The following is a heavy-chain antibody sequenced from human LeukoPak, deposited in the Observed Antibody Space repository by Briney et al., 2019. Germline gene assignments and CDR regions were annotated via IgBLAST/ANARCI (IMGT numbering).Heavy chain of an antibody. Sequence: PGRSLRLSCAASGFTFSSYAMHWVRQAPGKGLEWVAVISYDGSNKYYADSVKGRFTISRDNSKNTLYLQMNSLRAEDTAVYYCARGWPSEAAPPFDYWGQGTLVTVSS. CDR3: ARGWPSEAAPPFDY. V-gene: IGHV3-30-3*01. J-gene: IGHJ4*02. CDR2: ISYDGSNK. D-gene: IGHD6-6*01. CDR1: GFTFSSYA.